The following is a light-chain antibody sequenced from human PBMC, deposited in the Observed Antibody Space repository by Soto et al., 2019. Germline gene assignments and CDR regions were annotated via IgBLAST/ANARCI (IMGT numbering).Light chain of an antibody. J-gene: IGKJ2*01. V-gene: IGKV3-20*01. CDR3: QQYGSSPYT. Sequence: EIMLTQSPGTLSLSPGERATLSCRASQSVNRRYLAWYQQKPGQAPRLLIYGASSRATGIPDRFSGTGSGTDFALIINRLEPEDFAVYYCQQYGSSPYTFGLGTKLEIK. CDR2: GAS. CDR1: QSVNRRY.